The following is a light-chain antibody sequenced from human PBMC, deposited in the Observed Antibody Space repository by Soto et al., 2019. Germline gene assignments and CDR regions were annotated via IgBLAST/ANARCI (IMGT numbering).Light chain of an antibody. CDR1: QSVSSNY. Sequence: EIVLTQSPGTLSLSPGERATLCCRASQSVSSNYLAGYQQKPGQAPRPLIYCASSSATGIPDTFSGSGAGTDFTLTSSRLEPEDFAVYYCHQYGSSPWTLGQGTNVEI. CDR3: HQYGSSPWT. CDR2: CAS. V-gene: IGKV3-20*01. J-gene: IGKJ1*01.